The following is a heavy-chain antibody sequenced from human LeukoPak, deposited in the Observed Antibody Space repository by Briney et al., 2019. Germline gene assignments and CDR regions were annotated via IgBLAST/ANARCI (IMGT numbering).Heavy chain of an antibody. CDR1: GYIFTSYD. J-gene: IGHJ4*02. Sequence: GASVKVSCKASGYIFTSYDIIWVRQATGQGLEWMGWMNPNSGNTGYAQKFQGRVTMTRNTSISTAYMELSSLRSEDTAVYYCASSPRTNYYDSSGYSYWGQGTLVTVSS. D-gene: IGHD3-22*01. CDR2: MNPNSGNT. CDR3: ASSPRTNYYDSSGYSY. V-gene: IGHV1-8*01.